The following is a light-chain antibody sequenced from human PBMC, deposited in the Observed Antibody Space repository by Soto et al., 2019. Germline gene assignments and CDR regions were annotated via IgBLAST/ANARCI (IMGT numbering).Light chain of an antibody. V-gene: IGKV3-11*01. CDR1: QSVSSY. CDR3: QQRSNWPPKFT. Sequence: EIVLTQSPATLSLSPGERATLSCRASQSVSSYLAWYQQKPGQAPRLLIYDASNRANGIPARFSGSGSGTDFTLTISSLEPEDFAVYYCQQRSNWPPKFTFGPGTKVDIK. CDR2: DAS. J-gene: IGKJ3*01.